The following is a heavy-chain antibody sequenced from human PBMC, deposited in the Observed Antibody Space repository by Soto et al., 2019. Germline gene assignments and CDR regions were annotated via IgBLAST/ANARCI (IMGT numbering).Heavy chain of an antibody. D-gene: IGHD3-9*01. J-gene: IGHJ6*02. V-gene: IGHV3-48*03. CDR1: GFTFSNFE. CDR3: ARAECSSPDCLTAYYSYGLDV. CDR2: INTAGSTK. Sequence: GGSLRLSCAASGFTFSNFEMHWVRQDPGKGLEWVSYINTAGSTKYYAESVKGRFTISRDNARNSLFLQMNSLRAEDTAVYYCARAECSSPDCLTAYYSYGLDVWGQGSTVTVSS.